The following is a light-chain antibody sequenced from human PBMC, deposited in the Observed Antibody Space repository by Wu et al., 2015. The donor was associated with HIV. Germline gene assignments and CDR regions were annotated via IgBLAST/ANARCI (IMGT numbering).Light chain of an antibody. J-gene: IGKJ4*01. V-gene: IGKV3-15*01. CDR2: GAS. CDR3: QQYNNWPPKT. Sequence: EIVMTQSPATLSVSPGERATLSCRASQSVRSNLAWYQQKPGQAPRLLIYGASTRATGIPARFSGSGSGTEFTLTISSMQSEDFALYYCQQYNNWPPKTFGGGTEGGGSN. CDR1: QSVRSN.